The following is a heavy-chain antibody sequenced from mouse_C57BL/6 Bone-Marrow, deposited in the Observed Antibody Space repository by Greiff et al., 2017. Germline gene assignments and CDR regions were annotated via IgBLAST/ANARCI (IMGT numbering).Heavy chain of an antibody. D-gene: IGHD1-1*02. J-gene: IGHJ2*01. CDR3: AILGGPHFDY. CDR2: INPGSGGT. Sequence: VQLQQSGAELVRPGTSVKVSCKASGYAFTNYLIEWVKQRPGQGLEWIGVINPGSGGTNYNEKFKGKATLTADKSSSTAYMQLSSLTSEDSAVYFCAILGGPHFDYWGQGTTLTVSS. CDR1: GYAFTNYL. V-gene: IGHV1-54*01.